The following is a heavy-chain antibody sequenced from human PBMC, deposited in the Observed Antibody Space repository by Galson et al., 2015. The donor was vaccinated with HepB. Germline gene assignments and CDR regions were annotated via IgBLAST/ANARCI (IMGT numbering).Heavy chain of an antibody. CDR3: AREGRGPEY. Sequence: ETLSLTSAVDGTSFSGYYRSWLRPPPGKGLEWIGEINHSGSINYNPSLKSRVTISVDTSKNQFSLKMSSVTAADTAVYYWAREGRGPEYWGQGTLVTVSS. V-gene: IGHV4-34*01. CDR2: INHSGSI. D-gene: IGHD3-10*01. J-gene: IGHJ4*02. CDR1: GTSFSGYY.